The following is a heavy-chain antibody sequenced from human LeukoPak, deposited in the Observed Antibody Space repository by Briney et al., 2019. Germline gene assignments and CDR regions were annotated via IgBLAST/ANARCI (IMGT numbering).Heavy chain of an antibody. Sequence: GRSLRLSCAASGFTFSSYAMHWVRQAPGKGLEWVAVISYDGSNKYYADSVKGRFTISRDNSKNTLYLQMNSLRAEDTAVYYAIIRRAFDIWGQGTMVTVSS. CDR1: GFTFSSYA. CDR3: IIRRAFDI. J-gene: IGHJ3*02. D-gene: IGHD2-2*02. CDR2: ISYDGSNK. V-gene: IGHV3-30-3*01.